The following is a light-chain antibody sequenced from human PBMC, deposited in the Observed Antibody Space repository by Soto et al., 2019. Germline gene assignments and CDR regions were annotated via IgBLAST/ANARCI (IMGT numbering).Light chain of an antibody. CDR3: CLYAGSRGLV. J-gene: IGLJ2*01. CDR2: EGS. CDR1: SSDVGSYNL. Sequence: QSALTQPASVSGSPGQSITISCTGTSSDVGSYNLVSWYQQHPDKAPKLMIYEGSKRPSGVSNRFSGSKSGNTASLTISGLQAEDEADYYCCLYAGSRGLVFGRGTK. V-gene: IGLV2-23*01.